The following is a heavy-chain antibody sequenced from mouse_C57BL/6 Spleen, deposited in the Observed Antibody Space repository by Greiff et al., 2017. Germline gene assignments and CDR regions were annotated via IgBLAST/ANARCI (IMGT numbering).Heavy chain of an antibody. CDR1: GFSLTSYG. Sequence: VQLQQSGPGLVQPSQSLSITCTVSGFSLTSYGVHWVRQSPGKGLEWLGVIWRGGSTDYSAAFISRLSISKEHSKSQVFFKMNSLQADDTAIYYCAIMVTTGDGFAYWGQGTLVTVSA. CDR2: IWRGGST. J-gene: IGHJ3*01. D-gene: IGHD2-2*01. V-gene: IGHV2-2*01. CDR3: AIMVTTGDGFAY.